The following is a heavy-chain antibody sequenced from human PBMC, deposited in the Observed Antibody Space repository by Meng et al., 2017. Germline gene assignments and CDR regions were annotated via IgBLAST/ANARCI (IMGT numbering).Heavy chain of an antibody. Sequence: GESLKISCKGSGYSFTSYWIGWVRQMPGKGLEWMGIIYPGDSDTRYSPSFQGQVTISPDKSISTAYLQWSSLKASDTAMYYCARQAYYYDSSGYYFGPPYDAFYIWGQGTMVTVSS. CDR2: IYPGDSDT. D-gene: IGHD3-22*01. V-gene: IGHV5-51*01. J-gene: IGHJ3*02. CDR3: ARQAYYYDSSGYYFGPPYDAFYI. CDR1: GYSFTSYW.